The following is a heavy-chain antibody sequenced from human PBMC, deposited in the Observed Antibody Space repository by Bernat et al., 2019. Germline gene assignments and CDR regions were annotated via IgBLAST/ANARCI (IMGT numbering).Heavy chain of an antibody. CDR2: ISSTGGST. Sequence: EVQLVESGGGLVQPGGSLRLSCSASGFPFSSYAMHWVRQAPGKGLEYVSAISSTGGSTDYADSVKGRFTISRDNSKNTLYLKMSSLRAEDTAVYYCVKFSGANYYGSGSKGPDFDYWGQGALVTVSS. CDR1: GFPFSSYA. V-gene: IGHV3-64D*06. J-gene: IGHJ4*02. CDR3: VKFSGANYYGSGSKGPDFDY. D-gene: IGHD3-10*01.